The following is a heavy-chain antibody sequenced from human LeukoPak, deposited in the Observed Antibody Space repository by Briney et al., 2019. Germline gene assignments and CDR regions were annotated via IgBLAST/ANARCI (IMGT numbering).Heavy chain of an antibody. CDR1: GFTFSSYG. Sequence: GGSLRLSCAASGFTFSSYGMHWVRQAPGKGLEWVAFIRYDGSNKYYADSVKGRFTISRDNSKNTLYPQMNSLRAEDTAVYYCARDRKNDFGDYQSGGFDYWGQGTLVTVSS. CDR3: ARDRKNDFGDYQSGGFDY. CDR2: IRYDGSNK. J-gene: IGHJ4*02. D-gene: IGHD4-17*01. V-gene: IGHV3-30*02.